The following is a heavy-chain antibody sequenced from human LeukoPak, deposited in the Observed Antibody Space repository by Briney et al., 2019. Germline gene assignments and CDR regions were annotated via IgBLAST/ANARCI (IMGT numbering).Heavy chain of an antibody. CDR3: ARDFYCSSTSCADY. CDR2: ISYDGSNK. CDR1: GFTFSSYA. J-gene: IGHJ4*02. Sequence: GRSLRLSCAASGFTFSSYAMHWVRQAPGKGLEWVAVISYDGSNKYYADSVKGRFTISRDNSKNTLYLQMNSLRAEDTAVYYCARDFYCSSTSCADYWGRGTLVTVSS. V-gene: IGHV3-30*04. D-gene: IGHD2-2*01.